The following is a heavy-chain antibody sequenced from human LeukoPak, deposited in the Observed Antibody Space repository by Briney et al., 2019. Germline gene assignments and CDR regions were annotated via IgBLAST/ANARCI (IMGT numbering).Heavy chain of an antibody. CDR2: TSFDENKK. J-gene: IGHJ4*02. CDR1: GFTFSNFG. CDR3: ARGGKWLPDDRDY. D-gene: IGHD3-16*01. Sequence: TGGSLRLSCAASGFTFSNFGMHWVRQAPGKGLEWVAVTSFDENKKYYTDSVKGRFTISRDNSKNTLYLQLNSLRTEDTAVYYCARGGKWLPDDRDYWGRGTLVTVSS. V-gene: IGHV3-33*01.